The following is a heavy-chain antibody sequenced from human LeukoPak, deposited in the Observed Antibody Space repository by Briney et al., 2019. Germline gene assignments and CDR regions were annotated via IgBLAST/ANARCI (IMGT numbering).Heavy chain of an antibody. D-gene: IGHD4-17*01. V-gene: IGHV4-38-2*01. CDR1: GYSIRSGYQ. Sequence: SETLSLTCSVSGYSIRSGYQWGWIRQPPGKGLEWIGSIYYSGSTYYNPSLKSRVTISVDTSKNQFSLKLSSVTAADTAVYYCASLGDYGDYADPPGAGEYYFDYWGQGTLVTVSS. J-gene: IGHJ4*02. CDR2: IYYSGST. CDR3: ASLGDYGDYADPPGAGEYYFDY.